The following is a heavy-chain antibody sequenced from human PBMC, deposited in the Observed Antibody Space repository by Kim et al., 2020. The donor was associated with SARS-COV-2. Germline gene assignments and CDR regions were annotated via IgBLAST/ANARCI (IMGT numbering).Heavy chain of an antibody. Sequence: QKLQGRVTMTTDTSTSTAYMELRSLRSDDTAVYYCARLDDFWSGYYHFDYWGQGTLVTVSS. V-gene: IGHV1-18*01. J-gene: IGHJ4*02. D-gene: IGHD3-3*01. CDR3: ARLDDFWSGYYHFDY.